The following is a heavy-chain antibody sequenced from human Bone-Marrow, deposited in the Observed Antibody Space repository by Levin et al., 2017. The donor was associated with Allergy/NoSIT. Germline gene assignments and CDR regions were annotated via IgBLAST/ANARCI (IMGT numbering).Heavy chain of an antibody. CDR3: ATSRSGNSNWFDP. CDR2: IYPGDSDT. Sequence: KVSCQGSGYDITSYWIAWVRQLPGKGLEWVGIIYPGDSDTIYSPSYEGQVTISADKSINTAYLQWSSLKASDTAIYYCATSRSGNSNWFDPWGQGTLVTVSS. J-gene: IGHJ5*02. D-gene: IGHD6-19*01. CDR1: GYDITSYW. V-gene: IGHV5-51*01.